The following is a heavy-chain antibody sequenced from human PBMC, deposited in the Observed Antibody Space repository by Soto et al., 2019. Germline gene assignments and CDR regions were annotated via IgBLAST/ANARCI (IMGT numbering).Heavy chain of an antibody. V-gene: IGHV3-11*01. D-gene: IGHD6-19*01. CDR3: ARDQQWLPAFDI. J-gene: IGHJ3*02. CDR2: ISSSGSTI. CDR1: GFTFSDYY. Sequence: GGSLRLSCADSGFTFSDYYMSWIRQAPGKGLEWVSYISSSGSTIYYADSGKGRFTISRDNAKNSLYLQMNSLRAEDTAVYYCARDQQWLPAFDIWGQGTMVTVSS.